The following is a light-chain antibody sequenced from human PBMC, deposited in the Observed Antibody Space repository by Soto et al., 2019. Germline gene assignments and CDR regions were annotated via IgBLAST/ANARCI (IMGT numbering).Light chain of an antibody. Sequence: QSALTQPPSVSGAPGQRVTISCTGSSSNIGAGFDIHWYQQLPGTAPKLLIYGNNNRPSGVPDRFSGSKSGTSASLAITGLQAEDEAHYYCQSYDSSLSGRGVFGGGTKVTVL. CDR2: GNN. V-gene: IGLV1-40*01. CDR3: QSYDSSLSGRGV. J-gene: IGLJ3*02. CDR1: SSNIGAGFD.